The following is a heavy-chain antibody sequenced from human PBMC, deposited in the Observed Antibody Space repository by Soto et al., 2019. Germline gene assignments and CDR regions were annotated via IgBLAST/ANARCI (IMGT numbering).Heavy chain of an antibody. D-gene: IGHD3-3*01. CDR3: TTDSSVVVPAAHDSAENYDFWSGYYSRDFDY. J-gene: IGHJ4*02. V-gene: IGHV3-15*01. Sequence: PGGSLRLSCAASGFTFSNAWMSWVRQAPGKGLEWVGRIKSKTDGGTTDYAAPVKGRFTISRDDSKNTLYLQMNSLKTEDTAVYYCTTDSSVVVPAAHDSAENYDFWSGYYSRDFDYWGQGTLVTVSS. CDR1: GFTFSNAW. CDR2: IKSKTDGGTT.